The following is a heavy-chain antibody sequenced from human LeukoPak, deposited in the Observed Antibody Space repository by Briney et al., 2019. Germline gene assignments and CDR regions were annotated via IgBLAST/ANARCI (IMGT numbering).Heavy chain of an antibody. CDR3: AKGDSSGYYPPQYYYYYMDV. J-gene: IGHJ6*03. V-gene: IGHV3-30*02. Sequence: GGSLRLSCAASGFTFSSYGMHWVCQAPGKGLEWVAFIRYDGSNKYYADSVKGRFTISRDNSKNTLYLQMNSLRAEDTAVYYCAKGDSSGYYPPQYYYYYMDVWGKGTTVTISS. D-gene: IGHD3-22*01. CDR1: GFTFSSYG. CDR2: IRYDGSNK.